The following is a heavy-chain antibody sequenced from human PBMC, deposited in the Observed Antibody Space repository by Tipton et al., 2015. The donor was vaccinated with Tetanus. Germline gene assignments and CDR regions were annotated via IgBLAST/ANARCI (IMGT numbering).Heavy chain of an antibody. CDR3: ARHLYGYWFDP. Sequence: TLSLTCTVSGASIIDKRHYWGWIRQPPGRGLEWIASIFFEGSTYYSPSLKSRVTIAVDRSQNVFSLNLTSVTAADTAVYYCARHLYGYWFDPWGQGALVTVSS. D-gene: IGHD3-10*01. CDR1: GASIIDKRHY. CDR2: IFFEGST. J-gene: IGHJ5*02. V-gene: IGHV4-39*01.